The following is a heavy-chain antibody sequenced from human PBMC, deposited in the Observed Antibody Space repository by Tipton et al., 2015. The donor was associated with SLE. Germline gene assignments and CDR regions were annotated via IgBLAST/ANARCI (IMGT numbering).Heavy chain of an antibody. CDR1: GASVSSHY. CDR3: ARGSVVADDF. V-gene: IGHV4-59*02. D-gene: IGHD2-15*01. CDR2: IHYNRDT. Sequence: TLSLTCTVSGASVSSHYWNWIRQTPGKGLERIGYIHYNRDTNYHPSLKSRVTISVDTSKNQLSLKLTSVTAADTAVYYCARGSVVADDFWGQGTLVTVSS. J-gene: IGHJ4*02.